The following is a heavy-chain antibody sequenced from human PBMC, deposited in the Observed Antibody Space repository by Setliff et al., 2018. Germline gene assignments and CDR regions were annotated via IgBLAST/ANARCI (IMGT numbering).Heavy chain of an antibody. V-gene: IGHV4-61*09. CDR3: ARDRYGVPGDS. Sequence: PSETLSLTCTVSGGSVNSGYDNWNWLRQPAGQGLEWLGHIYSSGNANLHPAFRSRVTMSDDTSKSQFSLTLTSVTAADTGIYYCARDRYGVPGDSWGQGLLVTVSS. CDR1: GGSVNSGYDN. CDR2: IYSSGNA. J-gene: IGHJ5*01. D-gene: IGHD3-16*02.